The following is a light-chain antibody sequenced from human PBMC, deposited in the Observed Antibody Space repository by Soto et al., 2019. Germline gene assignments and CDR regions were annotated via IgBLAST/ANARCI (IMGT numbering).Light chain of an antibody. J-gene: IGKJ4*01. Sequence: EIVLTQSPGTLSLSPGERATLSCRSSQSVSSSYLAWYQQKPGQAPRLLIFGASSRATGIPDRFSGSGSGTDFTLTIGRLEPEDFAVYYCHQYGSSPQTFGGGTKVDI. V-gene: IGKV3-20*01. CDR2: GAS. CDR1: QSVSSSY. CDR3: HQYGSSPQT.